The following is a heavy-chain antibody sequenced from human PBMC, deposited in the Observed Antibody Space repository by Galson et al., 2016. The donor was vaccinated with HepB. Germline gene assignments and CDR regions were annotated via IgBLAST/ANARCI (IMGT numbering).Heavy chain of an antibody. CDR2: ISRSGDST. J-gene: IGHJ6*04. D-gene: IGHD1-26*01. CDR1: GFTFNNYG. V-gene: IGHV3-23*01. CDR3: VQGSTAPAV. Sequence: SLRLSCAASGFTFNNYGMTWVRQAPGKGLEVVSSISRSGDSTDYADSVKGLFTISRDNSKNTMSLQMNSLRAEDTAVNYCVQGSTAPAVWGKGTTVTVSS.